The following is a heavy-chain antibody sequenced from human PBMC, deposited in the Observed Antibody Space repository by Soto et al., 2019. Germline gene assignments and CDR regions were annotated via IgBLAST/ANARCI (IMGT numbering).Heavy chain of an antibody. CDR2: ISGRGCGK. V-gene: IGHV3-23*01. D-gene: IGHD3-22*01. Sequence: GGSLRLSCAASGFTFSSYAMSWVRQAPGKGLEWVSAISGRGCGKYYEDSWKGRFTISRDNSKNTLYLQMNSLRAEETAVYYCAKDTMYYYDSSGYYIYYFDYWGQGTLVTVSS. J-gene: IGHJ4*02. CDR1: GFTFSSYA. CDR3: AKDTMYYYDSSGYYIYYFDY.